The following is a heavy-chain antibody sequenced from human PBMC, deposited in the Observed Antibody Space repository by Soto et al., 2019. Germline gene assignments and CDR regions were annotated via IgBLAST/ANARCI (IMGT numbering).Heavy chain of an antibody. J-gene: IGHJ6*02. CDR2: ISAYNGNT. CDR3: ASSDFWSGYDFYYYAMDV. CDR1: GYTFTSYG. Sequence: QVQLVQSGAEVKKPGASVKVSCKASGYTFTSYGISWVRQAPGQGLEWMGWISAYNGNTNYAQKLQGRVTMTTDTPTGTAYMELSSLRSDDTAVYYCASSDFWSGYDFYYYAMDVWGQGTTVTVSS. V-gene: IGHV1-18*01. D-gene: IGHD3-3*01.